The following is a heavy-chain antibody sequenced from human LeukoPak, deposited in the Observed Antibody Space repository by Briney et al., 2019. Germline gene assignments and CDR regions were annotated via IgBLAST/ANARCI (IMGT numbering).Heavy chain of an antibody. CDR3: ARRSGWYAPGL. CDR2: INHSGST. Sequence: SETLSLTCAVYGGSFSGYYWSWIRQPPGKGLEWIGEINHSGSTNYNPSLKSRVTISVDTSKNQFSLKLSSVTAADTAVYYCARRSGWYAPGLWGQGTLVTVSS. D-gene: IGHD6-19*01. V-gene: IGHV4-34*01. J-gene: IGHJ4*02. CDR1: GGSFSGYY.